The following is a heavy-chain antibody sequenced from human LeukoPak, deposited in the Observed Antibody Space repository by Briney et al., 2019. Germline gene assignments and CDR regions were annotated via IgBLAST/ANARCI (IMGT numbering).Heavy chain of an antibody. CDR1: GFTFSSYW. CDR3: AKGPNYYDSSGYGPVGY. V-gene: IGHV3-43D*03. Sequence: GGSLRLSCAASGFTFSSYWMHWVRQAPGKGLEWVSLISWDGGSTYYADSVKGRFTISRDNSKNSLYLQMNSLRAEDTALYYCAKGPNYYDSSGYGPVGYWGQGTLVTVSS. CDR2: ISWDGGST. J-gene: IGHJ4*02. D-gene: IGHD3-22*01.